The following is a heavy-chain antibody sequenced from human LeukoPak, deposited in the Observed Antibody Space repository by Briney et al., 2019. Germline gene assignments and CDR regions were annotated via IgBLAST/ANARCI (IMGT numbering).Heavy chain of an antibody. Sequence: GGSLRLSCEASGFTFSSYWMSWVRQAPGKGLEWVADIKQDGSEKYYVDSVKGRFTISRDNAENSLYLQMNSLRAEDTALYYCAKDSSGWSGWFDPWGQGTLVTVSS. CDR1: GFTFSSYW. J-gene: IGHJ5*02. CDR3: AKDSSGWSGWFDP. D-gene: IGHD6-19*01. V-gene: IGHV3-7*03. CDR2: IKQDGSEK.